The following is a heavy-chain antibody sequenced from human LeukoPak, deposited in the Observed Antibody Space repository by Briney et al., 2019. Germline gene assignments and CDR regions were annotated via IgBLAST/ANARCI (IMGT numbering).Heavy chain of an antibody. CDR2: INPNSGGT. CDR1: GYTFTGYY. V-gene: IGHV1-2*02. D-gene: IGHD6-19*01. J-gene: IGHJ4*02. CDR3: ARDSSGWYGAFDY. Sequence: ASVKVSCKASGYTFTGYYMHWVRQAPGQGLEWMGWINPNSGGTNYAQKFQGRVTMTRDTSISTAYMELSRLRSDDTAVYYCARDSSGWYGAFDYWGQGTLVTVSS.